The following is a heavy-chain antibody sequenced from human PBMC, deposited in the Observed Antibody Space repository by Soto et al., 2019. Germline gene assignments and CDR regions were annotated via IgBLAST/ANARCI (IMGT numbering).Heavy chain of an antibody. Sequence: PSETLSLTCTVSGGSISSSSYYWGWIRQPPGKGLEWIGSIYYSGSTYYNPSLKSRVTISVDTSKNQFSLKLSSVTAADTAVYYCASRDQLLYYFDYWGQGTLVTVSS. J-gene: IGHJ4*02. CDR1: GGSISSSSYY. CDR2: IYYSGST. CDR3: ASRDQLLYYFDY. D-gene: IGHD2-2*01. V-gene: IGHV4-39*01.